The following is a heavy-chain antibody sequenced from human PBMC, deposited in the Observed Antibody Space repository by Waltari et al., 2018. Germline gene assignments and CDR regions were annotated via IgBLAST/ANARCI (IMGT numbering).Heavy chain of an antibody. V-gene: IGHV4-38-2*01. J-gene: IGHJ4*02. CDR1: GYSISSGYY. Sequence: QVQLQESGPGLVKPSETLSLTCAVSGYSISSGYYWGWIRQPPGKGLEWIGSIYHSGSTYYNPSLQSRVTISVDTSKNQFSLKLISVTAADTAVYYCARLGRNYDYIWGSYRVDYWGQGTLVTVSS. CDR3: ARLGRNYDYIWGSYRVDY. D-gene: IGHD3-16*02. CDR2: IYHSGST.